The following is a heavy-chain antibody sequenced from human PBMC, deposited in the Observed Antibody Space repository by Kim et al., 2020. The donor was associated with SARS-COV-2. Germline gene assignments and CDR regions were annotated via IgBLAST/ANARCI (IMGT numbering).Heavy chain of an antibody. D-gene: IGHD3-10*01. CDR1: GFSFSSFA. Sequence: GGSLRLSCAASGFSFSSFAISWIRQAPGKGLEWVAAISDSGGRTYHADPVKGRFTISRDNANDTEFLDMNSLRAEDTAVYYCAKSRYGSGKSGVFENWGQGTRVTVSS. V-gene: IGHV3-23*01. CDR3: AKSRYGSGKSGVFEN. J-gene: IGHJ4*02. CDR2: ISDSGGRT.